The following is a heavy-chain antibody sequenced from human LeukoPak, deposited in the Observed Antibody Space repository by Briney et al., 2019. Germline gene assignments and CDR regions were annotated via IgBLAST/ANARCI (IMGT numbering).Heavy chain of an antibody. Sequence: SETLSLTCAVYGGSFSGYYWSWTRQPPGKGLEWIGEINHSGSTNYNPSLKSRVTISVDTSKNQFSLKLSSVTAADTAVYYCARGRVHFDYWGQGTLVTVSS. D-gene: IGHD3-10*01. V-gene: IGHV4-34*01. CDR1: GGSFSGYY. CDR3: ARGRVHFDY. J-gene: IGHJ4*02. CDR2: INHSGST.